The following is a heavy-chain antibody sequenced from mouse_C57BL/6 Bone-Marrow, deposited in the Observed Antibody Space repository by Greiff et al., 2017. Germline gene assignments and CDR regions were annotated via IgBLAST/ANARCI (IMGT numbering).Heavy chain of an antibody. V-gene: IGHV3-8*01. J-gene: IGHJ1*03. D-gene: IGHD2-10*01. CDR2: ISYSGST. Sequence: EVQLQQSGPGLAKPSQTLSLTCSVTGYSITSDSWNWIRKFPGNKLEYMGYISYSGSTYYNPSLKSRISITRDTSKNQYYLQLNSVTTEDTATYYCARSFYGNYWYFDVWGTGTTVTVSS. CDR1: GYSITSDS. CDR3: ARSFYGNYWYFDV.